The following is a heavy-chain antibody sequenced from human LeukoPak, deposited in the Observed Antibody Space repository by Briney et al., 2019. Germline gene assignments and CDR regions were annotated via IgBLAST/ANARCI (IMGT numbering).Heavy chain of an antibody. V-gene: IGHV3-23*01. Sequence: GGSLRLSCAASGFTFSSFAMSWVRQAPGKGLEWVSAISGSGGSTFYADSVKGRFTISRDNSKNTLFLQMNGLRAEDTAVYYCAKDRSCSGSSCNVGSWGQGTMVTVSS. D-gene: IGHD2-2*01. CDR1: GFTFSSFA. CDR2: ISGSGGST. J-gene: IGHJ3*01. CDR3: AKDRSCSGSSCNVGS.